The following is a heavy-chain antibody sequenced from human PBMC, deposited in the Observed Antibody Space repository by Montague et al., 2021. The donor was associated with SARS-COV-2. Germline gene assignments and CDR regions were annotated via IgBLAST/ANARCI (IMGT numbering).Heavy chain of an antibody. CDR3: ARLRDGVVPSPILGVGPYYSYYYMDV. Sequence: SETLSLTCAVHGTSFSGYYWNWIRQPPGKGLEWIGEINHGGSTKYSPSLKSRLTISADTSKNQFSLKLTSGAAADTVVYYCARLRDGVVPSPILGVGPYYSYYYMDVWGRGTTVTVSS. V-gene: IGHV4-34*01. CDR2: INHGGST. CDR1: GTSFSGYY. D-gene: IGHD3-10*01. J-gene: IGHJ6*03.